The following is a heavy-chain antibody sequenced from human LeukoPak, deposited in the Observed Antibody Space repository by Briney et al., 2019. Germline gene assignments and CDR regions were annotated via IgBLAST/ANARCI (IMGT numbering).Heavy chain of an antibody. V-gene: IGHV3-66*01. J-gene: IGHJ4*02. D-gene: IGHD2-2*01. CDR3: ARDGCSTTSCFDY. CDR1: GFTVSSNY. Sequence: GGSLRLSCAVSGFTVSSNYMSWVRQAPGKGLEWVSVIYSGGSTYYADSVKGRFTVSRDHSRNTVYLQMNSLRAEDTAVYYCARDGCSTTSCFDYWGQGTLVTVSS. CDR2: IYSGGST.